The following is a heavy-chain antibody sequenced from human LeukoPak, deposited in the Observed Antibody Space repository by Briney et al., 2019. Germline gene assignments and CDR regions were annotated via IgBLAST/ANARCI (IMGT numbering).Heavy chain of an antibody. V-gene: IGHV4-4*07. Sequence: PSETLSLTCTVSGGSISSYYWSWIRQPAGKGLEWIGRIYTSGSTNYNPSLKSRVTMSVDTSKNQFSLKLSSVTATDTAVYYCARAGSYDSSGYYGGHFDYWGQGTLVTVSS. CDR2: IYTSGST. CDR1: GGSISSYY. D-gene: IGHD3-22*01. J-gene: IGHJ4*02. CDR3: ARAGSYDSSGYYGGHFDY.